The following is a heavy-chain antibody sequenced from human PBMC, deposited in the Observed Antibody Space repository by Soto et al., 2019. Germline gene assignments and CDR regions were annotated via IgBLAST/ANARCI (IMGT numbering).Heavy chain of an antibody. D-gene: IGHD3-16*01. V-gene: IGHV3-23*01. CDR1: GFTFSSFA. CDR2: VRGSGDIT. J-gene: IGHJ3*02. CDR3: AKDVLGVVSDAFAI. Sequence: EMQLLESGGGLVQPGGSLRLSCAATGFTFSSFAMTWVRQAPGRGLEWVSGVRGSGDITSYANSVKGRFTISRDNSKNTLYLQVNSLSADDTALYYCAKDVLGVVSDAFAIWGQGTMVTVSS.